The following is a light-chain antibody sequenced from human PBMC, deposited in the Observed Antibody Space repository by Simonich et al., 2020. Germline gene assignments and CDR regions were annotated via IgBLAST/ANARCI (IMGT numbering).Light chain of an antibody. CDR3: QQRSNWIT. CDR1: QSVSSY. J-gene: IGKJ5*01. CDR2: DAS. V-gene: IGKV3-11*01. Sequence: EIVLTQSPATLSLSPGERATLSCRASQSVSSYLAWYQQNPGPAPRLLIYDASNRATGIPARFSGSGSGTDFTLTISSLEPEDFAVYYCQQRSNWITFGQGTRLEIK.